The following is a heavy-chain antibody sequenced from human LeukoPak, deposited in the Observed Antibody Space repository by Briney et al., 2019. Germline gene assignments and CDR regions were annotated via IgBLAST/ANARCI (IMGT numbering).Heavy chain of an antibody. J-gene: IGHJ4*02. CDR1: GFTVSSNY. CDR2: IYSGGST. D-gene: IGHD3-10*01. V-gene: IGHV3-53*01. CDR3: ARVGYYASGPFSYFDY. Sequence: GGSLRLSCAASGFTVSSNYMSWVRQAPGKGLEWVSVIYSGGSTYYVDSVKGRFTISRDNSKNTLYLQMNSLRAEDTAVYYCARVGYYASGPFSYFDYWGQGTLVTVSS.